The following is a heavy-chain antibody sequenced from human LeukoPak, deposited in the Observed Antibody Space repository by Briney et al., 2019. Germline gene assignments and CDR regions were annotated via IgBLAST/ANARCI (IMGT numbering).Heavy chain of an antibody. Sequence: GGSLRLSCAASGFSFSDHYIDWVRQAPGKGLEWVGRMRNRANSYTTENAASVKGRFTLSRDDSRRLVFLQMNGLKMEDTAVYFCTTSPESVAHVFEIWGQGTLVTVSS. CDR2: MRNRANSYTT. D-gene: IGHD1-14*01. CDR3: TTSPESVAHVFEI. J-gene: IGHJ3*02. V-gene: IGHV3-72*01. CDR1: GFSFSDHY.